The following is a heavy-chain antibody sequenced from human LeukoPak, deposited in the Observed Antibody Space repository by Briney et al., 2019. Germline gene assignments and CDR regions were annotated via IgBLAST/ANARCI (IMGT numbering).Heavy chain of an antibody. J-gene: IGHJ6*03. D-gene: IGHD2-21*02. Sequence: PGGSVRLSCAASGFTFSTYGMSWVRQAPGKGVEWVSAISGNGYYTYYADSVKGRFTISRDNSKNTLFLQMNSLRAEDTAVYFCAKLPQGGGDHYYIEVWGKGTTVTVSS. CDR2: ISGNGYYT. V-gene: IGHV3-23*01. CDR3: AKLPQGGGDHYYIEV. CDR1: GFTFSTYG.